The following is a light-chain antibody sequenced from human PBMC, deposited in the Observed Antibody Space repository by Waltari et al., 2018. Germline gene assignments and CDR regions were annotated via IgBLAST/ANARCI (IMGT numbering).Light chain of an antibody. Sequence: SYVLTQPPSVSVAPGETARITCGGNNIGSKSVHWYQQEPGQAPILVIYYNNDRPSGIPERFSGSNSGNTATLTISRVDAGMRPTITQVWDSDSDHVVFGGGTKLAVL. CDR1: NIGSKS. J-gene: IGLJ2*01. V-gene: IGLV3-21*01. CDR3: QVWDSDSDHVV. CDR2: YNN.